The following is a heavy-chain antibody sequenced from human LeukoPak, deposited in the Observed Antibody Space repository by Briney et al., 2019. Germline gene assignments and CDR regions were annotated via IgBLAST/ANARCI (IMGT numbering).Heavy chain of an antibody. Sequence: PGGSLRLSCAASGFTFSDYYMSWIRQAPGKGLGWVSYISSSGSTIYYADSVKGRFTISRDNAKNSLYLQMNSLRAEDTAVYYCARGEYQLLSGAFDIWGQGTMVTVSS. V-gene: IGHV3-11*04. D-gene: IGHD2-2*01. CDR2: ISSSGSTI. CDR1: GFTFSDYY. CDR3: ARGEYQLLSGAFDI. J-gene: IGHJ3*02.